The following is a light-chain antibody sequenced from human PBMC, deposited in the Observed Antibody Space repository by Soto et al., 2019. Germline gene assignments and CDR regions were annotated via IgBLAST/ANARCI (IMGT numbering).Light chain of an antibody. CDR2: QDS. CDR1: SSDVGAYNS. CDR3: SSYRSTSTYV. V-gene: IGLV2-14*01. Sequence: QSVLTQPASVSGSPGQSITISCTGTSSDVGAYNSVSWYQHYPGEAPQLMMYQDSNRPSGVSDRFSGFKSGNTASLTISGLQTGDEADYYCSSYRSTSTYVFGTGTKFPVL. J-gene: IGLJ1*01.